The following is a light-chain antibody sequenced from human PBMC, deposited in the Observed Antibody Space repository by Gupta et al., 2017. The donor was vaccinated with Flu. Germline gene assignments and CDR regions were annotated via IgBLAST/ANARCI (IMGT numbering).Light chain of an antibody. Sequence: TQSPATLSLSPGERATLSCRTSQRIGSDLAWYQHVPGRAPKILIFDAYNRSTGVPDRFSGSGSVTEYTLTISSLEPDDFALYHCQQRGYWPSTFGQGT. CDR3: QQRGYWPST. V-gene: IGKV3-11*01. J-gene: IGKJ2*01. CDR1: QRIGSD. CDR2: DAY.